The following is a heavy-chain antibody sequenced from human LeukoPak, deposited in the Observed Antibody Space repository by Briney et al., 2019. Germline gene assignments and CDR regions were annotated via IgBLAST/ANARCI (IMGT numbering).Heavy chain of an antibody. CDR2: ISAYNGNT. CDR3: ARDGFEGRVPVFYEDYYGMDV. V-gene: IGHV1-18*01. J-gene: IGHJ6*02. CDR1: GYTFTSYG. Sequence: ASVKVSCKASGYTFTSYGISWVQQAPGQGLEWMGWISAYNGNTNYAQKLQGRVTMTIDTSTSTAYMELRRLRSDDTAVYYCARDGFEGRVPVFYEDYYGMDVWGQGTTVTVSS. D-gene: IGHD5/OR15-5a*01.